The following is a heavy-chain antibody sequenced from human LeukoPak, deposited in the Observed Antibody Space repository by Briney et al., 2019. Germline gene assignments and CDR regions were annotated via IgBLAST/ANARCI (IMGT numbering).Heavy chain of an antibody. D-gene: IGHD1-26*01. CDR3: ARDLCPMGATYYYYYYGMDV. J-gene: IGHJ6*02. Sequence: PGGSLRLSCAAAGFTFSSNWMSWVRQAPGKGLQWVANIKQDGSEKYYVDSVKGRFTISRDNAKKSLYLQMNSLRAEDTAVYYCARDLCPMGATYYYYYYGMDVWGQGTTVTVSS. CDR2: IKQDGSEK. CDR1: GFTFSSNW. V-gene: IGHV3-7*01.